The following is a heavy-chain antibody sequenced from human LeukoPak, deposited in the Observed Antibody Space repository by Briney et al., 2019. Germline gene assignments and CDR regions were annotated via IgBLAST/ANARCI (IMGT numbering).Heavy chain of an antibody. J-gene: IGHJ4*02. CDR1: GFTFSSYW. V-gene: IGHV3-21*04. Sequence: PGGSLRLSCAASGFTFSSYWMSWVRQAPGKGLEWVSSISSSSSYIYYADSVKGRFTISRDNAKNSLYLQMNSLRAEDTALYYCARGENFYGSGSYYRLLDFWGQGTLVTVSS. CDR3: ARGENFYGSGSYYRLLDF. D-gene: IGHD3-10*01. CDR2: ISSSSSYI.